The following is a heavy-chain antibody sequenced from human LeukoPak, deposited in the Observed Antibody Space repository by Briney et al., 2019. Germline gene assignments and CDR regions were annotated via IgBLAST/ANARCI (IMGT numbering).Heavy chain of an antibody. CDR1: GFTFRNYW. Sequence: GGSLRLSCAASGFTFRNYWMRWVRQAPGKGLEWVANIKEDGSEKYYVDSVKGPFIISRDNAKNSLYLQMNSLRAEDTAVYYCANLRLLGFDSWGQGTLVTVSS. J-gene: IGHJ4*02. CDR2: IKEDGSEK. D-gene: IGHD2-21*02. CDR3: ANLRLLGFDS. V-gene: IGHV3-7*01.